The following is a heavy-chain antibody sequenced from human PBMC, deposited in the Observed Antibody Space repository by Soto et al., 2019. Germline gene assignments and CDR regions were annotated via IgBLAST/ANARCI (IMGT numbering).Heavy chain of an antibody. V-gene: IGHV3-48*01. D-gene: IGHD2-2*01. CDR3: TSSTSPDTY. CDR2: NNRGSTSA. Sequence: EVQLVESGGGLVQPGGSLRLSCAASGFDFNSKSMNWVRQAPGQGLEWISYNNRGSTSALYADSVKGRFTMSRDNAKNALYLQMNSLRAEDTAMYYCTSSTSPDTYWGQGTLVTVSS. J-gene: IGHJ4*02. CDR1: GFDFNSKS.